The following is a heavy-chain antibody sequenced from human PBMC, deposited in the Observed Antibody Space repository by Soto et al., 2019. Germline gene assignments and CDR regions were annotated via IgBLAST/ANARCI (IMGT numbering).Heavy chain of an antibody. D-gene: IGHD3-22*01. CDR3: AGRNGYYSGIDY. V-gene: IGHV4-34*02. J-gene: IGHJ4*01. Sequence: VQLQQWGAGLLKPSETLSLTCVVYGGSFSGYYWSWIRQPPGKGLEWFGEVNHSGGIDYNPSLKSRTTISVDTSKNQFSLKLSSVTAADTAVYYCAGRNGYYSGIDYWGHGTLVTVSS. CDR1: GGSFSGYY. CDR2: VNHSGGI.